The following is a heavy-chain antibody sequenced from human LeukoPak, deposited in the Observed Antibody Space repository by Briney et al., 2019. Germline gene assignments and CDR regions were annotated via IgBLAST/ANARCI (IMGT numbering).Heavy chain of an antibody. V-gene: IGHV1-2*02. CDR3: ARCQVMGYSSSWYPPDFDY. CDR1: GYTFTGYY. Sequence: GASVKVSCKASGYTFTGYYMHWVRQAPGQGLELMGWINPNSGGTNYAQKFQGRVTMTRDTSISTAYMELSRLRSDDTAVYYCARCQVMGYSSSWYPPDFDYWGQGTLVTVSS. CDR2: INPNSGGT. D-gene: IGHD6-13*01. J-gene: IGHJ4*02.